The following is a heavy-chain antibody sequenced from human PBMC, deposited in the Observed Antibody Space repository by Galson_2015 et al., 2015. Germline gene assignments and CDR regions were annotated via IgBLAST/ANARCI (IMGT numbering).Heavy chain of an antibody. D-gene: IGHD3-3*01. CDR2: ISAYNGNT. V-gene: IGHV1-18*01. J-gene: IGHJ2*01. CDR1: GYTFNSYG. CDR3: ARYQYYDFWSGYYTGPGLDYWYLDL. Sequence: SVKVSCKASGYTFNSYGISWVRQAPGQGLEWMGWISAYNGNTNYAQKLQGRVTMTTDTSTSTAYMELRSLRSDDTAVYYCARYQYYDFWSGYYTGPGLDYWYLDLWGRGTLVTVSS.